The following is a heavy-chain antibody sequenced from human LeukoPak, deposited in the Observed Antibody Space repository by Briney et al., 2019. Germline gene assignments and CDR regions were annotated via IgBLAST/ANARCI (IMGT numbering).Heavy chain of an antibody. J-gene: IGHJ5*02. CDR3: ARDPGHYYDSSGYYSQDWFDP. V-gene: IGHV1-18*04. D-gene: IGHD3-22*01. Sequence: ASVKVSCKASGYTLITFFLHWVRQAPGQGLEWMGWISAYNGNTNYAQKLQGRVTMTTDTSTSTAYMELRSLRSDDTAVYYCARDPGHYYDSSGYYSQDWFDPWGQGTLVTVSS. CDR1: GYTLITFF. CDR2: ISAYNGNT.